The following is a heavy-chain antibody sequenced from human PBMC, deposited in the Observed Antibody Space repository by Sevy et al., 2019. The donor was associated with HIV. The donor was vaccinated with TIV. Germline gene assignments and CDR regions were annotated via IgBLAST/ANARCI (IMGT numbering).Heavy chain of an antibody. Sequence: GGSLRFSCATSGFTFSNAWMSWVRQAPGKGLEWVGRIKSKTDGGTTDYAAPVKGRFTISRDDSKNTLYLQMNSLKTEDTAVYYCTTPPMVREKGRSQENYYYYYGMDVWGQGTTVTVSS. D-gene: IGHD3-10*01. CDR1: GFTFSNAW. CDR3: TTPPMVREKGRSQENYYYYYGMDV. J-gene: IGHJ6*02. V-gene: IGHV3-15*01. CDR2: IKSKTDGGTT.